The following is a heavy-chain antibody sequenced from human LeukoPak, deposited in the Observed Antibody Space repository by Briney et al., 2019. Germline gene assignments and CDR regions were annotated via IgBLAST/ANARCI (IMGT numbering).Heavy chain of an antibody. J-gene: IGHJ4*02. CDR3: ARISGDGYNRVFDY. Sequence: PSETLSLTCTVSGGSISSYYWSWIRQPPGKGLEWIGYIYYSGSTNYNPSLKSRVTISVDTSKNQFSLKLSSVTAADTAVYYCARISGDGYNRVFDYWGQGILVTVSS. V-gene: IGHV4-59*01. CDR1: GGSISSYY. CDR2: IYYSGST. D-gene: IGHD5-24*01.